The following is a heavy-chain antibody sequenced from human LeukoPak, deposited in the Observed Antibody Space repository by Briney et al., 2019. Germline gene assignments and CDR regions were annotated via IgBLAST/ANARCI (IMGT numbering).Heavy chain of an antibody. V-gene: IGHV3-33*01. CDR3: ARAETDTGILY. CDR1: GFSFSNYD. CDR2: IWYDGSNK. Sequence: PGGSLRLSCAASGFSFSNYDMHWVRQAPGKGLEWVAVIWYDGSNKYYADSVKGRFTISRDNSKNTLYLQMNSLRAEDTAVYYCARAETDTGILYWGQGTLVTVSS. J-gene: IGHJ4*02. D-gene: IGHD5-18*01.